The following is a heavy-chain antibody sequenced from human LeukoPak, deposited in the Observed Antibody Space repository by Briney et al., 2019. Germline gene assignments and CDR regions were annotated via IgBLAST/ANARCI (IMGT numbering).Heavy chain of an antibody. J-gene: IGHJ4*02. CDR2: ISGSGDKT. Sequence: GSLRLSCAASGFAFRTYAMSWVRQAPGKGLEGVSAISGSGDKTFYAESVRGRFTISRDNSKNTLYLQMNGLRAEDTAVYYCARLCWGSQLAGFDSWGQGTLVTVSS. D-gene: IGHD3-16*01. CDR3: ARLCWGSQLAGFDS. V-gene: IGHV3-23*01. CDR1: GFAFRTYA.